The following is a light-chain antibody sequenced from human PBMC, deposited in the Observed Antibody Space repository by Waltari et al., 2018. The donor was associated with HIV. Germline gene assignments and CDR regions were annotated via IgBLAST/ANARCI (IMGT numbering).Light chain of an antibody. CDR2: ERS. CDR1: QRIGSY. CDR3: HQYSDWPFS. Sequence: EIVLTQSPATLSVSPGERVTLSCRASQRIGSYLAWFQQKPVQVPSLLIYERSVRATGIPARFSGSGSGTEFTLTIGSLQYEDCAVYFCHQYSDWPFSFGQGTKLDIK. V-gene: IGKV3-15*01. J-gene: IGKJ2*03.